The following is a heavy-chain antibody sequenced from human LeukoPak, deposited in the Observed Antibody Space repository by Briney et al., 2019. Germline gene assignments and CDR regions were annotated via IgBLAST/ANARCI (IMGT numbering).Heavy chain of an antibody. CDR3: ARYSRNYYYMDV. D-gene: IGHD6-13*01. Sequence: PSETLSLTCSVSGASFSTNYWSWIRQPPGRGLEWIGYVFDSGSTNYNPSLKSRVTISVDTSTKQFSLRLSSVTAADTAVYYCARYSRNYYYMDVWGKGTTVTVSS. V-gene: IGHV4-59*01. CDR2: VFDSGST. J-gene: IGHJ6*03. CDR1: GASFSTNY.